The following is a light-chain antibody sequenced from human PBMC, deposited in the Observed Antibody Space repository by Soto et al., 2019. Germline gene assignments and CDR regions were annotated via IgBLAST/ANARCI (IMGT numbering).Light chain of an antibody. V-gene: IGLV2-8*01. CDR3: QSYDRRLSGYV. Sequence: QSVLTQPPSASGSPGQSVTIPCTGTYSDIGAYNYVSWYQQRPGEAPKLIIYGNHNRPSGVPERFSGSKSGTSATLAITGLQAEDEADYYCQSYDRRLSGYVFGTGTKVTVL. CDR2: GNH. J-gene: IGLJ1*01. CDR1: YSDIGAYNY.